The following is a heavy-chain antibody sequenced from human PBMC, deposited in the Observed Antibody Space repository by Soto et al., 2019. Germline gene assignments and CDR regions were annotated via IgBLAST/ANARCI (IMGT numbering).Heavy chain of an antibody. D-gene: IGHD6-13*01. CDR3: ATNEAAAGIGPVFEY. V-gene: IGHV4-31*03. CDR1: GGSISSAGYY. CDR2: IYYSGST. Sequence: QVQLQESGPGLVKPSQTLSLPCTVSGGSISSAGYYWSWFRQVPGKGLQWIGYIYYSGSTYYKPSLKSRPTIPLDTSKSQFSLKLSSVTAADTAVYYCATNEAAAGIGPVFEYSGPGPLVTVSS. J-gene: IGHJ4*02.